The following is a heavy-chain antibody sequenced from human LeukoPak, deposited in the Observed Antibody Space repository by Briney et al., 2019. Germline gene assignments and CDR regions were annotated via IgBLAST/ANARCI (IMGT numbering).Heavy chain of an antibody. J-gene: IGHJ1*01. Sequence: PGGSLRLSCAASGFTFSDYYMSWIRQAPGKGLEWVSYISSSGSTIYYADSVKGRFTISRDNAKNSLYLQMNSLRAEDTAVYYCARGIYDSSDFEYFQHWGQGTLVTVSS. CDR3: ARGIYDSSDFEYFQH. CDR1: GFTFSDYY. CDR2: ISSSGSTI. D-gene: IGHD3-22*01. V-gene: IGHV3-11*01.